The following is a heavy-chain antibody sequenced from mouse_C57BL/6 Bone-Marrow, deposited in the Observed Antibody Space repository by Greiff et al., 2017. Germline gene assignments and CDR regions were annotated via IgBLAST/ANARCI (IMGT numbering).Heavy chain of an antibody. CDR2: LDPENGDT. J-gene: IGHJ3*01. D-gene: IGHD2-1*01. Sequence: EVQLQQSGAELVRPGASVKLSCTASGFNIKDDYMHWVKQRPEQGLEWIGWLDPENGDTEYASKFQGKATITADTSSNTAYLQLSSLTSEDTAVYYCTTDYGNYEAYWGQGTLVTVSA. V-gene: IGHV14-4*01. CDR1: GFNIKDDY. CDR3: TTDYGNYEAY.